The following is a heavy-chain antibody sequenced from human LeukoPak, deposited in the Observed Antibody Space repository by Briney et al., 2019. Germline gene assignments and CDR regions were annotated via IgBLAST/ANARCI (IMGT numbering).Heavy chain of an antibody. CDR3: VREFRSADY. CDR2: ICPDGTVT. V-gene: IGHV3-74*01. D-gene: IGHD2-21*01. CDR1: GFTFSTYC. J-gene: IGHJ4*02. Sequence: PGGSLRLSCAASGFTFSTYCMHWVRQAPGKGPMWVSRICPDGTVTNYADSVKARFIISRDNARNTVYLQMNSLRVEDTAVYYCVREFRSADYWGQGTLVTVSS.